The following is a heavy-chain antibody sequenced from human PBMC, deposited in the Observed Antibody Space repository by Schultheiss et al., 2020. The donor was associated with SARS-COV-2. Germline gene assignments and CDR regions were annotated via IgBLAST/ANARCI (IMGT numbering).Heavy chain of an antibody. CDR1: GLTFSSYA. CDR2: ISGSSTAI. CDR3: ARSGLWFGELSHYYYYGMDV. V-gene: IGHV3-48*01. J-gene: IGHJ6*02. Sequence: GGSLRLSCAASGLTFSSYAMHWVRQAPGKGLEWLSYISGSSTAIHYADSVKGRFTISRDNSKNTLYLQMNSLRAEDTAVYYCARSGLWFGELSHYYYYGMDVWGQGTTVTVSS. D-gene: IGHD3-10*01.